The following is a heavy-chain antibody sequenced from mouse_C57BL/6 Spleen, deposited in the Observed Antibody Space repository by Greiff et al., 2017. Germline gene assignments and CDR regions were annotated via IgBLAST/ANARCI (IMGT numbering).Heavy chain of an antibody. V-gene: IGHV1-42*01. D-gene: IGHD2-3*01. J-gene: IGHJ2*01. CDR2: INPSTGGT. CDR3: ARGGYDYLDY. Sequence: VQLQQSGPELVKPGASVKISCKASGYSFTGYYMNWVKQSPEKSLEWIGEINPSTGGTTYNQKFKAKATLTVDKSSSTAYMQLKSLTSEDAAVYYCARGGYDYLDYWGQGTTLTVSA. CDR1: GYSFTGYY.